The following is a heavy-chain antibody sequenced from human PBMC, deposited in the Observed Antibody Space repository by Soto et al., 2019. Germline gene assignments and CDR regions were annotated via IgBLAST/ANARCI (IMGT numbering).Heavy chain of an antibody. CDR2: IYYSGNT. CDR1: GGSMRDCY. J-gene: IGHJ4*02. CDR3: ARQLGLWQPLDY. V-gene: IGHV4-59*01. D-gene: IGHD1-1*01. Sequence: QVQLQESGPRLVKPSETLSLTCSVSGGSMRDCYWSWIRQSPGKGPEWIGYIYYSGNTNYNPSLKSRVTISVDMPKSMFSLKLNSVTAADTAVYYCARQLGLWQPLDYWGRGTLVTVSS.